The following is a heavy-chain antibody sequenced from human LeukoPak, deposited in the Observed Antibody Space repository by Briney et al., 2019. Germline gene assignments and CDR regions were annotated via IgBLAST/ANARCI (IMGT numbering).Heavy chain of an antibody. CDR1: GGSISSSSYY. V-gene: IGHV4-39*02. D-gene: IGHD3-22*01. CDR3: ARDRSSGYYYDWFDP. J-gene: IGHJ5*02. CDR2: IYYSGST. Sequence: PSETLSLTCTVSGGSISSSSYYWGWIRQPPGKGLEWIGSIYYSGSTYYNPSLKSRVTISVDTSKNQFSLKLSSVTAADTAVYYCARDRSSGYYYDWFDPWGQGTLVTVSS.